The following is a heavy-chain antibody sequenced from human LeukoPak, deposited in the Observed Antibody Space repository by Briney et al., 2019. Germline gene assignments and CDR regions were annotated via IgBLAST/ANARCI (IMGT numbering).Heavy chain of an antibody. CDR1: GFTFSSYG. D-gene: IGHD3-3*01. Sequence: PGGSLRLSCAASGFTFSSYGMHWVRQAPGKGLEWVAVISYDGSNKYYADSVKGRFTISRDNSKNTLYLQMNSLRAEDTAVYYCAKDYTGRIYDFWSGYSIEGYFDCWGQGTLVTVSS. V-gene: IGHV3-30*18. CDR2: ISYDGSNK. CDR3: AKDYTGRIYDFWSGYSIEGYFDC. J-gene: IGHJ4*02.